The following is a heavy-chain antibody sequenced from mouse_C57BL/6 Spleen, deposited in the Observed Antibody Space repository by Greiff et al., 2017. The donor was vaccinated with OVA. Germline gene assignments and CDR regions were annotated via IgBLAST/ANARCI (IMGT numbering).Heavy chain of an antibody. D-gene: IGHD4-1*01. Sequence: QVQLKQPGAELVMPGASVKLSCKASGYTFTSYWMHWVKQRPGQGLEWIGEIDPSDSYTNYNQKFKGKSTLTVDKSSSTAYMQLSSLTSEDSAVDYCARSTQTGTVFAYWGQGTLVTVSA. CDR3: ARSTQTGTVFAY. V-gene: IGHV1-69*01. J-gene: IGHJ3*01. CDR2: IDPSDSYT. CDR1: GYTFTSYW.